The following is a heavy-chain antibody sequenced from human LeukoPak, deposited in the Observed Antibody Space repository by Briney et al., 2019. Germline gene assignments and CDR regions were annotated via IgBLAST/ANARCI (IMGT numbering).Heavy chain of an antibody. J-gene: IGHJ3*02. CDR3: ARGYCSGGSCYDAFDI. CDR2: IYYSGST. CDR1: GGSISSYY. V-gene: IGHV4-59*01. D-gene: IGHD2-15*01. Sequence: SETLSLTCTVSGGSISSYYWSWIRQPPGKGLEWIGYIYYSGSTNYNPSLKSRVTISVDTSKNQFSLKLSSVTAADTAVYYCARGYCSGGSCYDAFDIWGQGTMVTVSS.